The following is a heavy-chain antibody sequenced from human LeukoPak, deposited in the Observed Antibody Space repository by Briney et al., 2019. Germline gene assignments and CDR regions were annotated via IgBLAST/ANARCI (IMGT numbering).Heavy chain of an antibody. CDR1: GGSISSYY. V-gene: IGHV4-59*01. CDR2: IYYSGST. D-gene: IGHD6-19*01. Sequence: SSETLSVTCTVSGGSISSYYSSWIRQPPGKGLEWIGYIYYSGSTNYNPSLKSRVTISVDTSKNQFSLKLSSVTAADTAVYYCAIGIAVAGIFDYWGQGTLVTVSS. CDR3: AIGIAVAGIFDY. J-gene: IGHJ4*02.